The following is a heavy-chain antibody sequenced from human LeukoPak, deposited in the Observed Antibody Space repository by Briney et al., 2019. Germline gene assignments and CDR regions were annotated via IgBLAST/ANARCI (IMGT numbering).Heavy chain of an antibody. CDR1: GYTFASYA. D-gene: IGHD4-17*01. Sequence: GASVKVSCKASGYTFASYAIHWVRQAPGQGLEWMGWITPSGGTNYPQKFQGRVAITWDTSITTAYMDLSRLTSDDTAVYYCAMDYGDRYYYGMDVWGQGTTVTVSS. J-gene: IGHJ6*02. CDR2: ITPSGGT. CDR3: AMDYGDRYYYGMDV. V-gene: IGHV1-2*02.